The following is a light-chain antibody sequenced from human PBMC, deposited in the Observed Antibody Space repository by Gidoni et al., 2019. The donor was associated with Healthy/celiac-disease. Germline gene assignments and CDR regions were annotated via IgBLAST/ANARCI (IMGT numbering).Light chain of an antibody. J-gene: IGKJ4*02. CDR2: GAS. CDR3: QQYGSSRLT. V-gene: IGKV3-20*01. Sequence: IVFPQSPGTLSLSPVERATLSCRASHSVSSSYLAWYQQKPGQAPRLLIYGASSRATGIPDRFSGSGSGTDFTLTISRLEPEDFAVYYCQQYGSSRLTFGGGTKVEIK. CDR1: HSVSSSY.